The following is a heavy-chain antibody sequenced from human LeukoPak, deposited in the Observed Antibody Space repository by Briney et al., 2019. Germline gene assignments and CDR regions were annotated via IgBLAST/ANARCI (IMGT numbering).Heavy chain of an antibody. D-gene: IGHD6-13*01. J-gene: IGHJ6*03. Sequence: GASVKVSCKASGYTFTSYGISWVRQAPGQGLQWMGWISAYNGSTNYAQKLQGRVTMTTDTSTSTAYMELRSLRSDDTAVYYCATGEISSSWYRDYYYYMDVWGKGTTVTVSS. CDR2: ISAYNGST. CDR1: GYTFTSYG. CDR3: ATGEISSSWYRDYYYYMDV. V-gene: IGHV1-18*01.